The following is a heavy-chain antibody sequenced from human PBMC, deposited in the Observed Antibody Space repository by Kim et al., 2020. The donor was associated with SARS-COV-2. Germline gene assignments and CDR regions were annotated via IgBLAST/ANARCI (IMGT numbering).Heavy chain of an antibody. D-gene: IGHD2-15*01. V-gene: IGHV4-61*01. CDR3: ARDLDPISGPYYYYGMDV. CDR1: GGSVSSGSYY. CDR2: IYYSGST. Sequence: SETLSLTCTVSGGSVSSGSYYWSWIRQPPGKGLEWIGYIYYSGSTNYNPSLKSRVTISVDTSKNQFSLKLSSVTAADTAVYYCARDLDPISGPYYYYGMDVWGQGTTVTVSS. J-gene: IGHJ6*02.